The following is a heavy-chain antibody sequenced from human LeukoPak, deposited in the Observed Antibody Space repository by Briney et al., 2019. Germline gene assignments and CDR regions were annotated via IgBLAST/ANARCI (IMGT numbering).Heavy chain of an antibody. J-gene: IGHJ4*02. CDR3: AKVYYYDSSGYFDY. CDR2: ISSSSSYI. CDR1: GFTFSSYS. Sequence: GGSLRLSCAASGFTFSSYSMNWVRQAPGKGLEWVSSISSSSSYIYYADSVKGRFTISRDNSKNTLYLQMNSLRAEDTAVYYCAKVYYYDSSGYFDYWGQGTLVTVSS. V-gene: IGHV3-21*01. D-gene: IGHD3-22*01.